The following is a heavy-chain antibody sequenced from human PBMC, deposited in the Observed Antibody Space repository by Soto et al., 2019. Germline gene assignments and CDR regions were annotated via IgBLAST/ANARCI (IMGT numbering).Heavy chain of an antibody. V-gene: IGHV4-34*01. Sequence: PSETLSLTCAVYGGSFSGYYWSWICQPPGKGLEWIGDINHSGSTNYNPSLKSRVSISVDTSKNQFSLKVSSATAADTAVYYCARHSNRNYGLYYFDYWGLGALVTVSS. D-gene: IGHD4-4*01. CDR3: ARHSNRNYGLYYFDY. CDR2: INHSGST. CDR1: GGSFSGYY. J-gene: IGHJ4*02.